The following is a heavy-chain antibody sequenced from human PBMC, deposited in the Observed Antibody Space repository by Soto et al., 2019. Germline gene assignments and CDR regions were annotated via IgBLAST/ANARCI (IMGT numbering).Heavy chain of an antibody. V-gene: IGHV2-5*02. D-gene: IGHD6-6*01. CDR2: IYWDDDK. Sequence: QITLKESGPTLVKPTQNLTLTCTFSGFSLSTSGVDVGWIRQPPGKALEWLALIYWDDDKRYSPSLKSRLTIPKDPPKNQGVLTMPNMDPWDPSTYYCPHSLPYSTSPEYFFDSWGQGPRFPVSS. CDR3: PHSLPYSTSPEYFFDS. CDR1: GFSLSTSGVD. J-gene: IGHJ4*02.